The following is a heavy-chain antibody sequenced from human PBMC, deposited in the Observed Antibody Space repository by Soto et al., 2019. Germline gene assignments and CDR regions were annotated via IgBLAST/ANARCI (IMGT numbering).Heavy chain of an antibody. CDR3: ARDCEPNSSSSKYYYYGMDV. V-gene: IGHV4-39*02. Sequence: SETLSLTCTVSGGSISSRNYYWGWVRQPPGKGLEWIGSIYYSGSTYYNPSLKSRVTISVDTSKNQFSLKLNSVTAADTAVYYCARDCEPNSSSSKYYYYGMDVWGQGTTVTVSS. CDR1: GGSISSRNYY. D-gene: IGHD6-13*01. CDR2: IYYSGST. J-gene: IGHJ6*02.